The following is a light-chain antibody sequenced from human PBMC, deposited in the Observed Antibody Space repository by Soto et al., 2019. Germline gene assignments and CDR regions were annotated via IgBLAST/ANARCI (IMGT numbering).Light chain of an antibody. J-gene: IGKJ1*01. V-gene: IGKV3-20*01. CDR3: QHYGDSSWT. CDR1: QSVSSTL. Sequence: EIVLTQSPVALSLSPGERATLSCRASQSVSSTLLTWYQQKPGQAPRLLIYGVSSRDTGIPDRFSGSGSGTDITITISRLEPEDFAVYFCQHYGDSSWTFGQGPRVDIK. CDR2: GVS.